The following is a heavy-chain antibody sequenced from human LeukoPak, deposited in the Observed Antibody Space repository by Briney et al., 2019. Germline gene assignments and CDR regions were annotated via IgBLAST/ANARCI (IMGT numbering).Heavy chain of an antibody. CDR2: ISAYNGNT. CDR3: ARGGYYYDSSSPPVDY. V-gene: IGHV1-18*01. D-gene: IGHD3-22*01. J-gene: IGHJ4*02. CDR1: GYTFTSYG. Sequence: ASVKVSCKASGYTFTSYGISWVRQAPGQGLEWMGWISAYNGNTNYAQKLQGRVTMTTDTSTSTAYMELRSLRAEDTAVYYCARGGYYYDSSSPPVDYWGQGTLVTVSS.